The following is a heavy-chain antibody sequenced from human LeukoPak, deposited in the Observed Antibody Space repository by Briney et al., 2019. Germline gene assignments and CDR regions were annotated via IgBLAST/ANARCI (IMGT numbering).Heavy chain of an antibody. V-gene: IGHV1-18*01. CDR3: ARGGSIMITFGGVPNDY. D-gene: IGHD3-16*01. CDR1: GYTFTSYG. Sequence: ASVTVSCTASGYTFTSYGISWVRQAPGQGLEWMGWISAYNGNTNYAQKLQGRVTMTTDTSTSTAYMELRSLRSDDTAVYYCARGGSIMITFGGVPNDYWGQGTLVTVSS. CDR2: ISAYNGNT. J-gene: IGHJ4*02.